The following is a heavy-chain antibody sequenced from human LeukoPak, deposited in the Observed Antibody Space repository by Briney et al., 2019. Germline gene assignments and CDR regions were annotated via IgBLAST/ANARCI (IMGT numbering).Heavy chain of an antibody. D-gene: IGHD3-22*01. J-gene: IGHJ5*02. CDR2: ISGSGGST. V-gene: IGHV3-23*01. Sequence: GGSLRLSCAASGFTVSSNCVSWVRQAPGKGLEWVSAISGSGGSTYYADSVKGRFTISRDNSKNTLYLQMNSLRAEDTAVYYCAKERYYYDSSGEFDPWGQGTLVTVSS. CDR1: GFTVSSNC. CDR3: AKERYYYDSSGEFDP.